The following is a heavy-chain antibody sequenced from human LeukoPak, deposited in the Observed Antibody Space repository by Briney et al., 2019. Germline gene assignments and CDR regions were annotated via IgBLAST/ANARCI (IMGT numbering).Heavy chain of an antibody. CDR1: GFTFGSYA. J-gene: IGHJ4*02. CDR2: ISGSGGST. CDR3: AKDYYFDY. V-gene: IGHV3-23*01. Sequence: GGSLRLSCATSGFTFGSYAMSWVSQPPGKGLEWVSAISGSGGSTYYADSVKGWFTISRDNSKNTLWLQMNSLRAEDTAVYYCAKDYYFDYWGQGTLVTVSS.